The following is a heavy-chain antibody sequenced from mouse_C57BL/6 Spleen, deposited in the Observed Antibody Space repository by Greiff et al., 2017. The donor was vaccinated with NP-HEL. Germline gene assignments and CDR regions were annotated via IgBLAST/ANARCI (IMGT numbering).Heavy chain of an antibody. CDR1: GYTFTSYW. V-gene: IGHV1-59*01. J-gene: IGHJ3*01. Sequence: VQLQQPGAELVRPGTSVKLSCKASGYTFTSYWMHWVKQRPGQGLEWIGVIDPSDSYTNYNQKFKGKATLTVDTSSSTAYMQLSSLTSEDSAVYYCAREDQPWFAYWGQGTLVTVSA. CDR2: IDPSDSYT. CDR3: AREDQPWFAY.